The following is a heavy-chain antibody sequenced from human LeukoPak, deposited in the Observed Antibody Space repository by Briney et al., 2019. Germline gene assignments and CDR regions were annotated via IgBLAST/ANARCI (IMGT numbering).Heavy chain of an antibody. D-gene: IGHD6-13*01. J-gene: IGHJ1*01. Sequence: PGGSLRLSCAASGFTFSSYSMNWVRQAPGKGLEWVSSISSDSHFIYCADSLKDRLTVSRDNAKNSLHLQLNGLRAEDTAVYYCTTPAAGPGAEYSRHWGQGTLVTVSP. CDR3: TTPAAGPGAEYSRH. CDR1: GFTFSSYS. V-gene: IGHV3-21*01. CDR2: ISSDSHFI.